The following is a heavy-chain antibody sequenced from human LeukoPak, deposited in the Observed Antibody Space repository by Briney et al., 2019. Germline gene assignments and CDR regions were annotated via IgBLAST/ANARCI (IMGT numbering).Heavy chain of an antibody. CDR1: GGSISSFY. Sequence: PSETLSLTCTVSGGSISSFYWSWIRQPPGKGLEWIGFIYYSGSTNYNPSLKSRVTISVDTSKNQFSLKLNSVTAADTAVYYCARAARYCSSTSCYNFFDYWGQGTLVTVSS. CDR3: ARAARYCSSTSCYNFFDY. J-gene: IGHJ4*02. V-gene: IGHV4-59*12. D-gene: IGHD2-2*02. CDR2: IYYSGST.